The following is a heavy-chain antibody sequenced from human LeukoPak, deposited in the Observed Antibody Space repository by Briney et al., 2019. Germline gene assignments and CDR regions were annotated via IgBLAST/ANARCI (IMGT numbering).Heavy chain of an antibody. CDR1: GGTFSSYA. CDR3: ARENGGIAAAGTYYYSMDV. Sequence: SVKVSCKASGGTFSSYAISWVRQAPGQGLEWMGRIIPIFGTANYAQKFQGRVTITTDESTSTAYMELSSLRSEDTAVYYCARENGGIAAAGTYYYSMDVWGKGTTVTVSS. J-gene: IGHJ6*03. CDR2: IIPIFGTA. V-gene: IGHV1-69*05. D-gene: IGHD6-13*01.